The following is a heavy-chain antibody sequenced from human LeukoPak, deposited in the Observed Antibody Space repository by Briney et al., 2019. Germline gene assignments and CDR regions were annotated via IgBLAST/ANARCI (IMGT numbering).Heavy chain of an antibody. CDR2: IYYSGNT. J-gene: IGHJ5*02. Sequence: PSETLSLTCTVSGGSIGTYYWSWIRRPPGKGLEWIAYIYYSGNTNYNPSLKSRVTISVDTSKNQFSLKLTSVTAADTAVYYCARHQAARLRFLECPFDPWGQGTLVTVSS. D-gene: IGHD3-3*01. CDR1: GGSIGTYY. V-gene: IGHV4-59*08. CDR3: ARHQAARLRFLECPFDP.